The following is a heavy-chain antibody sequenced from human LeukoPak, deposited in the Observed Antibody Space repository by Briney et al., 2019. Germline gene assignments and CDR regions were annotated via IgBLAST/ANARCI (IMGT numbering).Heavy chain of an antibody. CDR1: GGSFSGYY. D-gene: IGHD4-17*01. V-gene: IGHV4-34*01. CDR3: ARTTTSTTVTPNAFDI. CDR2: INHSGST. Sequence: SETLSLTCAVYGGSFSGYYWSWIRQPPGKGLEWIGEINHSGSTNYNPSLKSRVTISVDTSKNQFSLKLSSVTAADTAVYYCARTTTSTTVTPNAFDIWGQGTMVTVSS. J-gene: IGHJ3*02.